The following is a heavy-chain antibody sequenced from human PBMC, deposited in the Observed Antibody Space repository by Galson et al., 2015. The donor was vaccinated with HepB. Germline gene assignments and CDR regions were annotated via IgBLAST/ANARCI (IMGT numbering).Heavy chain of an antibody. CDR2: INTKTGNP. D-gene: IGHD3-22*01. Sequence: SVKVSCKASGYTFANYFMNWVRQAPGQGLEWMGGINTKTGNPTYAQGFTGRYVFSLDTSVSTAYLQISSLKTEDTAVYYCARVTSIYDFSSRAYSYYYGMDVWGQGTTVAVSS. J-gene: IGHJ6*02. V-gene: IGHV7-4-1*02. CDR1: GYTFANYF. CDR3: ARVTSIYDFSSRAYSYYYGMDV.